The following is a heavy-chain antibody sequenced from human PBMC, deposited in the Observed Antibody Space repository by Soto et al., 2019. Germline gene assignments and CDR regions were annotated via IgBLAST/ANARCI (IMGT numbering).Heavy chain of an antibody. CDR3: ARDYGGRCLDP. V-gene: IGHV1-69*13. CDR2: IIPIFGTA. CDR1: GGTFSSYA. J-gene: IGHJ5*02. D-gene: IGHD4-17*01. Sequence: SVKVSYKASGGTFSSYAISWVRQAPGQGLEWMGGIIPIFGTANYAQKFQGRVTITADESTSTAYMELSSLRSDDTAVYYCARDYGGRCLDPWGKGTLFTVSS.